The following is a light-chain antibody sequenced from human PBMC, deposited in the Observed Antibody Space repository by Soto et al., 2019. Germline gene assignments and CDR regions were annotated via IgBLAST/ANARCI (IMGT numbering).Light chain of an antibody. CDR1: QSVGRT. CDR2: GAS. V-gene: IGKV3-15*01. J-gene: IGKJ4*01. CDR3: KQYNHWPPLT. Sequence: EIVMTQSPATLSVSPEERATLSCRASQSVGRTLAWYQQKPGQAPRLLIYGASTRATGIPARFSGSGSGTEFTLTISSLQSEDFAIYSCKQYNHWPPLTFGGGTKVEIK.